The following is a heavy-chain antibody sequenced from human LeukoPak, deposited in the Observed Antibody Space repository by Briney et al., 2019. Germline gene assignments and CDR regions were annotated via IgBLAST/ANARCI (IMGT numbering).Heavy chain of an antibody. V-gene: IGHV3-23*01. Sequence: GGSLRLSCAASGFTFSSYAMSWVRQAPGKGLEWVSAISGSGGSTYYADSVKGRFTISSDNSKNTLYLQMNSLRAEDTAVYYCAKDIAGSIAARRDFWFDPWGQGTLVTVSS. CDR1: GFTFSSYA. CDR2: ISGSGGST. D-gene: IGHD6-6*01. CDR3: AKDIAGSIAARRDFWFDP. J-gene: IGHJ5*02.